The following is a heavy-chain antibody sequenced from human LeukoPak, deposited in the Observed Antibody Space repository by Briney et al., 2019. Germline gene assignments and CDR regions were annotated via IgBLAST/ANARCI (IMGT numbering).Heavy chain of an antibody. Sequence: GGSLRLSCAASGFTVSRNYMSWVRQAPGKGLEWVSVIYSGGSTYYADSVKGRFTISRDNSNNTLYLQMNSLRAEDTAVYYCARAGPSSSWHQFDYWGQGTLVTVSS. CDR2: IYSGGST. D-gene: IGHD6-13*01. CDR1: GFTVSRNY. V-gene: IGHV3-66*01. CDR3: ARAGPSSSWHQFDY. J-gene: IGHJ4*02.